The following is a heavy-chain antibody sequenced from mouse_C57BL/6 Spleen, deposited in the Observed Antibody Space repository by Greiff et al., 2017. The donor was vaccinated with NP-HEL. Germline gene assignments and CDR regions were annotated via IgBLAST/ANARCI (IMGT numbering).Heavy chain of an antibody. CDR3: TRGITTFYFDY. D-gene: IGHD2-4*01. Sequence: VQLQQSGAELVRPGASVTLSCKASGYTFTDYEMHWVKQTPVHGLEWIGAIDPETGGTAYNQKFKGKAILTADKSSSTAYMELRSLTSEDSAVYYCTRGITTFYFDYWGQGTTLTVSS. CDR1: GYTFTDYE. CDR2: IDPETGGT. V-gene: IGHV1-15*01. J-gene: IGHJ2*01.